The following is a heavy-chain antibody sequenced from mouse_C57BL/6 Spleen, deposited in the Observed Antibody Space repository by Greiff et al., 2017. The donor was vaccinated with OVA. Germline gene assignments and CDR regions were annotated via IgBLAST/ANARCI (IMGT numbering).Heavy chain of an antibody. V-gene: IGHV1-85*01. Sequence: VQLQQSGPELVKPGASVKLSCKASGYTFTSYDINWVKQRPGQGLEWIGWIYPRDGSTKYNEKFKGKATLTVDTSSSTAYMELHSLTSADSAVYFCARPYPPYAMDYWGQGTSVTVSS. D-gene: IGHD2-10*01. J-gene: IGHJ4*01. CDR2: IYPRDGST. CDR3: ARPYPPYAMDY. CDR1: GYTFTSYD.